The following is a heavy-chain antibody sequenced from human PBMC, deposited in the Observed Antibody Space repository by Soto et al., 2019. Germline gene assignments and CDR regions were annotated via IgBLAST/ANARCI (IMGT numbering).Heavy chain of an antibody. Sequence: QVQLVQSGAEVKKPGSSVKVSCKASGGTFSSYTISWVRQAPGQGLEWMGRIIPILGIANYAQKFQGRVKITADKSTSTAYMELSSLRSEDTAVYYCASLLGYCSGGSCGDAFDIWGQGTMVTVSS. CDR1: GGTFSSYT. J-gene: IGHJ3*02. CDR3: ASLLGYCSGGSCGDAFDI. V-gene: IGHV1-69*02. D-gene: IGHD2-15*01. CDR2: IIPILGIA.